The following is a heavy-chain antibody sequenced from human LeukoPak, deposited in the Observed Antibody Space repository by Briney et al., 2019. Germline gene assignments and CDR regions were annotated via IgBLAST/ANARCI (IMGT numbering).Heavy chain of an antibody. D-gene: IGHD1-1*01. V-gene: IGHV3-21*01. CDR3: ARGVRSYGMDV. J-gene: IGHJ6*02. Sequence: PGGSLRLSRAASGFTFSSYSMNWVRQAPGKGLEWVSSISSSSSYIYYADSVKGRFTISRDNAKNSLYLQMNSLRAEDTAVYYCARGVRSYGMDVWGQGTTVTVSS. CDR2: ISSSSSYI. CDR1: GFTFSSYS.